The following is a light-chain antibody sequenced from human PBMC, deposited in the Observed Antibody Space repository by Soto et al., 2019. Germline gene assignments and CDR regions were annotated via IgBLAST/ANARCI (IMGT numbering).Light chain of an antibody. Sequence: DIPITQSPSTLCASVXDRVTITXRASQSVSGWLAWYQQKPGEAPKLLIYDASALPRGVPSRFSGSGSGTKFTLTSASLQPDDFATYYCQQYETFSGTFGPGTKVDIK. J-gene: IGKJ1*01. V-gene: IGKV1-5*01. CDR1: QSVSGW. CDR2: DAS. CDR3: QQYETFSGT.